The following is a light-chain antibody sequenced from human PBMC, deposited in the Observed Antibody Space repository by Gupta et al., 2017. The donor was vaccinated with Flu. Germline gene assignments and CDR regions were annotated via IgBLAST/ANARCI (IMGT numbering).Light chain of an antibody. CDR3: QQYNSYWT. V-gene: IGKV1-5*03. CDR1: QSVSSR. Sequence: SPSILSASVGDRVTISCRDSQSVSSRLAWYQQKPGKAPKLLIYQASALESGVPSRYSGSGSGTEFTLTISSLQPDDFAIYYCQQYNSYWTFGQGTKVEIK. CDR2: QAS. J-gene: IGKJ1*01.